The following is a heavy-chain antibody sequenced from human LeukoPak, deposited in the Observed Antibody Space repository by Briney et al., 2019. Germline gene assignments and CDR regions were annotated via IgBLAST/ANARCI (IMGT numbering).Heavy chain of an antibody. J-gene: IGHJ4*02. D-gene: IGHD2-8*01. Sequence: SQTLSLTCAISGDSISSNSAAWDWIRQSPSRGLEWLGRTYYRSKWYNGYAVSVKSRITINPDTSKNQFSLQLNSVTPEDAAMYYCVRSFNGFIDSWGQGTLVTVSS. CDR3: VRSFNGFIDS. CDR1: GDSISSNSAA. V-gene: IGHV6-1*01. CDR2: TYYRSKWYN.